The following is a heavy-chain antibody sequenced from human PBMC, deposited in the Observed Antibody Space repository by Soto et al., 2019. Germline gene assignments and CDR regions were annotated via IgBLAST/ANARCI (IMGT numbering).Heavy chain of an antibody. CDR3: ARAIDGYNSWYFDL. V-gene: IGHV4-31*03. CDR1: GGSISSGGYY. Sequence: QVQLQESGPGLVKPSQTLSLTCTVSGGSISSGGYYWSWIRQHPGKGLEWIGYIYYSGSTYYNPSRKSRVTISVDTSKNQFSLKLSSVTAADTAVYYCARAIDGYNSWYFDLWGRGTLVTVSS. CDR2: IYYSGST. D-gene: IGHD5-12*01. J-gene: IGHJ2*01.